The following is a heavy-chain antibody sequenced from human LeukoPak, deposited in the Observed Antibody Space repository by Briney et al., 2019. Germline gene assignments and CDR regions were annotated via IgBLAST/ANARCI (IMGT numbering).Heavy chain of an antibody. J-gene: IGHJ5*02. CDR1: GFTFSGYW. CDR2: IRGDGSTS. CDR3: ARSDWFDP. V-gene: IGHV3-74*01. Sequence: GGSLRLSCAASGFTFSGYWMHWFRQAPGKGLVWVSRIRGDGSTSSYADSVKGRFTVSRDNAKNTMYLLMSSLRTEDTAVYYCARSDWFDPWGQGTLVTVSS.